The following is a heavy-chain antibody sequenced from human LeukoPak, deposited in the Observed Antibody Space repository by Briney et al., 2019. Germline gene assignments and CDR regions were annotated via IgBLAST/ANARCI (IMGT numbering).Heavy chain of an antibody. CDR2: IHYSGST. Sequence: SETLSLTCTVSGGSISSYYWSWIRQPPGKGLEWIGYIHYSGSTNYNPSLKSRVTISVDTSKNQFSLKLSSVTAADTAVYYCARHDTSGYYWYYFDYWGQGSLVTVSS. CDR3: ARHDTSGYYWYYFDY. D-gene: IGHD3-22*01. V-gene: IGHV4-59*01. J-gene: IGHJ4*02. CDR1: GGSISSYY.